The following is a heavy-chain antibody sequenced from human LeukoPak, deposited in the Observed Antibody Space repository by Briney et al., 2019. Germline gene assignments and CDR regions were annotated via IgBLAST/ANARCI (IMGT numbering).Heavy chain of an antibody. CDR3: ARAVAGIEVYYYYGMDV. CDR1: GYTFTGHY. CDR2: INPNSGGT. D-gene: IGHD6-19*01. Sequence: GASVKVSCKASGYTFTGHYMHWVRQAPGQGLEWMGWINPNSGGTNYAQKFQGRATMTRDTSISTAYMELSRLRSDDTAVYYCARAVAGIEVYYYYGMDVWGQGTTVTVSS. V-gene: IGHV1-2*02. J-gene: IGHJ6*02.